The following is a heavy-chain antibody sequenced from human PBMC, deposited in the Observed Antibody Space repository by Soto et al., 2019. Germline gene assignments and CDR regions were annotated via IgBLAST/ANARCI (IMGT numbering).Heavy chain of an antibody. CDR2: ISYDGSNK. V-gene: IGHV3-30*18. D-gene: IGHD6-13*01. J-gene: IGHJ4*02. Sequence: QVQLVESGGGVVQPGRSLRLSCAASGFTFSSYGMHWVRQAPGKGLEWVAVISYDGSNKYYADSVKGRFTISRDNSKNTLYLQMNSLRAEDTVVYYCAKDRGSSWYFADYWGQGTLVTVSS. CDR1: GFTFSSYG. CDR3: AKDRGSSWYFADY.